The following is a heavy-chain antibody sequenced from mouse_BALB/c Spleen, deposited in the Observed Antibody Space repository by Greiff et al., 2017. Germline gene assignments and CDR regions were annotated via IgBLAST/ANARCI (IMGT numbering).Heavy chain of an antibody. V-gene: IGHV5-6-5*01. CDR3: ARAADYYGSSYWYFDV. CDR2: ISSGGST. D-gene: IGHD1-1*01. Sequence: DVKLVESGGGLVKPGGSLKLSCAASGFTFSSYAMSWVRQTPEKRLEWVASISSGGSTYYPDSVKGRFTISRDNARNILYLQMSSLRSEDTAMYYCARAADYYGSSYWYFDVWGAGTTVTVSS. CDR1: GFTFSSYA. J-gene: IGHJ1*01.